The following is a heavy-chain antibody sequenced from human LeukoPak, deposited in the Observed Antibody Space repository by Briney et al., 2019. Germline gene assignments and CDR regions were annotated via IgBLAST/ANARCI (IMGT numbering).Heavy chain of an antibody. CDR3: ARDSDGYFDY. V-gene: IGHV3-21*01. J-gene: IGHJ4*02. CDR2: ISSSSSNYI. Sequence: GGSLRLSCAASGFTFSSYSMNWVRQAPGKGLEWVSSISSSSSNYIYYADSVKGRFTISRDNAKNSLYLQMNSLRAEDTAVYYCARDSDGYFDYWGQGTLVTVSS. D-gene: IGHD5-24*01. CDR1: GFTFSSYS.